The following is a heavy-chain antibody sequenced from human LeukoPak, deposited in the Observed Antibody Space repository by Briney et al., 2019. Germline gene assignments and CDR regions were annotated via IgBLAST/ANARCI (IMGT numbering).Heavy chain of an antibody. CDR2: FSSSGDST. J-gene: IGHJ4*02. V-gene: IGHV3-64D*09. CDR1: GFTFSGYA. Sequence: GGSLRLSCSASGFTFSGYAMHWVRQAPGKGLEYVSAFSSSGDSTYFADSVRGRFTISRDNCKNTLYLQMTSLRAEDMAIYYCVKDKSVSGYGYGSLHYWGQGPRVTVSS. CDR3: VKDKSVSGYGYGSLHY. D-gene: IGHD2-2*03.